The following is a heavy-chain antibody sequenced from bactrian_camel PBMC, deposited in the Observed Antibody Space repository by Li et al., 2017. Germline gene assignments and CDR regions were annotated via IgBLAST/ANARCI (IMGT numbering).Heavy chain of an antibody. Sequence: HVQLVESGGGSVQAGGSLKLSCAGSAYITEQCGMGWFRRAPGKEREKVATLDSDGRTSYADSVKGRFTISKDNTKNILYLQLNSLKTEDTATYYCARRGVYSLAYWGKGTQVTVS. D-gene: IGHD2*01. J-gene: IGHJ7*01. CDR1: AYITEQCG. CDR2: LDSDGRT. V-gene: IGHV3S53*01.